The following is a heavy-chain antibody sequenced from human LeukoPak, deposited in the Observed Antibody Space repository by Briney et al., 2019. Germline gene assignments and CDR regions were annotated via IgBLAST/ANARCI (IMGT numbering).Heavy chain of an antibody. CDR2: IYSGGST. J-gene: IGHJ4*02. CDR3: ARIGLEVPAANY. Sequence: GGTLRLSCAASGFTVSSNYMSWVRQAPGKGLEWVSVIYSGGSTYYADSVKGRFTISRDNSKNTLYLQMNSLRAEDTAVYYCARIGLEVPAANYWGQGTLVTVSS. D-gene: IGHD2-2*01. V-gene: IGHV3-53*01. CDR1: GFTVSSNY.